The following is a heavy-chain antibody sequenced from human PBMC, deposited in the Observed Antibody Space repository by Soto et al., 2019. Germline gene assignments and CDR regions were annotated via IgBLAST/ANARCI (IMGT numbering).Heavy chain of an antibody. Sequence: GESLSLSYAASGFTFSTYAMSWVRQAPGKRLEWVSAISGSGGSTYYADSVKGRFTISRDNSKNTLYLQMNSLRAENTAVYYCAKEERDHGFRLAIRAQGTTDPVSS. CDR1: GFTFSTYA. CDR3: AKEERDHGFRLAI. J-gene: IGHJ3*02. V-gene: IGHV3-23*01. D-gene: IGHD4-17*01. CDR2: ISGSGGST.